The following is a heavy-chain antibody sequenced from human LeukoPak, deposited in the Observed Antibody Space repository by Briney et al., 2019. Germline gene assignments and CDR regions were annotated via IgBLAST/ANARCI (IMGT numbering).Heavy chain of an antibody. CDR1: GGSISSSNW. CDR2: IYHSGST. V-gene: IGHV4-4*02. Sequence: SETLSLTCAVSGGSISSSNWWSWVRQPPGKGLEWIGEIYHSGSTNYNPSLKSRVTISVDKSKNQFSLKLSSVTAADTAVYYCAREAAGTKIGYFDYWGQGTLVTVSS. D-gene: IGHD6-13*01. CDR3: AREAAGTKIGYFDY. J-gene: IGHJ4*02.